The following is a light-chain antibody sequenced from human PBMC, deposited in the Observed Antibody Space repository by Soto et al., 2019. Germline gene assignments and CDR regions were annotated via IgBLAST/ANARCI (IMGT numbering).Light chain of an antibody. V-gene: IGLV2-23*01. J-gene: IGLJ2*01. CDR1: SSDVGSYNL. Sequence: QSALTQPASVSGSPGQSFTISCTGTSSDVGSYNLVSWYQQHPGKAPKLMIYEGSKRPSGVSNRFSGSKSGNTPSLTISGLQAEDEADYYCCSYAGSSTLVFGGGTKLTVL. CDR3: CSYAGSSTLV. CDR2: EGS.